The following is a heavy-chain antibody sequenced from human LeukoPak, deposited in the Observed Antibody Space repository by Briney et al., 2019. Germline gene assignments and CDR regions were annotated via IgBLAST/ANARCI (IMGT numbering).Heavy chain of an antibody. Sequence: GASVKVSCKASGYTFTSYDINWVRQATGQGLEWMGWMNPNSGNTGYAQKFQGRVTMTRNTSISTAYMELSSLRSEDTAVYYCARGGRYTQEQWLVLDAEYDAFDIWGQGTMVTVSS. D-gene: IGHD6-19*01. V-gene: IGHV1-8*01. CDR3: ARGGRYTQEQWLVLDAEYDAFDI. J-gene: IGHJ3*02. CDR2: MNPNSGNT. CDR1: GYTFTSYD.